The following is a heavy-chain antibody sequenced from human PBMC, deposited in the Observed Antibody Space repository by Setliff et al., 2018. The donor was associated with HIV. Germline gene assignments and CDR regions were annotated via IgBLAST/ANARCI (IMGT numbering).Heavy chain of an antibody. D-gene: IGHD6-19*01. Sequence: ASVKVSCKASGYTFTGYYMHWVRQAPGQGLEWMGWINTNTGNPTYAQGFTGRFVFSLDTSASTAYLQISSLKAEDTAVYYCARVGSSGWRYYYYGMDVWGQGTKVTVSS. CDR3: ARVGSSGWRYYYYGMDV. J-gene: IGHJ6*02. CDR1: GYTFTGYY. CDR2: INTNTGNP. V-gene: IGHV7-4-1*02.